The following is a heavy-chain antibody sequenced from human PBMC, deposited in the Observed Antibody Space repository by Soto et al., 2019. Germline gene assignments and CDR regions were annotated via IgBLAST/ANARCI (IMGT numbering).Heavy chain of an antibody. J-gene: IGHJ6*02. Sequence: QVQLVESGGGVVQPGRSLRLSCAASGFTFSSYVMHWVRQAPGKGLEWVAVISYDGNNKYYADSVKGRFTISRDNSKXRLSLQXXSLRAEDTAVYYCARAGCDGGRCYTLVGLRYGMDVWGQGTTVTVSS. V-gene: IGHV3-30-3*01. D-gene: IGHD2-15*01. CDR1: GFTFSSYV. CDR3: ARAGCDGGRCYTLVGLRYGMDV. CDR2: ISYDGNNK.